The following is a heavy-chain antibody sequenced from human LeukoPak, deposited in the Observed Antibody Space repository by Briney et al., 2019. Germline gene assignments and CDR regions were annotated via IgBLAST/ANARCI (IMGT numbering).Heavy chain of an antibody. CDR3: ASVGGLYSTYAFDI. CDR1: GYTFTSYD. J-gene: IGHJ3*02. Sequence: ASVKVSCKASGYTFTSYDINWVRQATGQGPEWMGWMNPNSGNTGYAQKFQGRVTITRNTSISTAYMELSSLRSEDTAVYYCASVGGLYSTYAFDIWGQGTMVTVSS. V-gene: IGHV1-8*03. D-gene: IGHD2-2*01. CDR2: MNPNSGNT.